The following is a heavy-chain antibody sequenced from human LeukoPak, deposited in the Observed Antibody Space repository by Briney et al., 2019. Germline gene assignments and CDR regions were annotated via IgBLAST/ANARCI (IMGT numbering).Heavy chain of an antibody. V-gene: IGHV1-46*01. CDR2: INPSGGST. CDR3: ARGVSYLFDP. CDR1: GYTFTSYY. Sequence: ASVKVSCKASGYTFTSYYMNWVRQAPGQGLEWMGRINPSGGSTNYAQKFQGRVTVTRDTSTSTVYMELSSLRSEDTAVYYCARGVSYLFDPWGQGTLVTVSS. D-gene: IGHD3-10*01. J-gene: IGHJ5*02.